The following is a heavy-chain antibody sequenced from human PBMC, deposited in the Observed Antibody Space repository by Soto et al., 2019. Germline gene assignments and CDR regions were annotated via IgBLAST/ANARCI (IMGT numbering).Heavy chain of an antibody. CDR3: ARDLCDDLPGGESDY. D-gene: IGHD3-16*01. CDR1: GFTFISFG. Sequence: EVQLVESGGGLVQPGGSLRLSCAASGFTFISFGMNWVRQVPGKARVWVSYISSYSSQPIYYADSVKGRFPISRDNAKNSLYLQMNSLRAEDTAIYYCARDLCDDLPGGESDYWGQGTLVTVSS. J-gene: IGHJ4*02. CDR2: ISSYSSQPI. V-gene: IGHV3-48*04.